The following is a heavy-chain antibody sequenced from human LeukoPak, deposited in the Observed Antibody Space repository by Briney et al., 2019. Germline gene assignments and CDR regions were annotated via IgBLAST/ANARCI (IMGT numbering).Heavy chain of an antibody. CDR2: MNPNSGNT. Sequence: ASVKVSCKASGYTFTGYYMYWVRQAPGQGLEWMGWMNPNSGNTGYAQKFQGRVTITRNTSISTAYMELSSLRSEDTAVYYCARAAADNDYYYYYYMDVWGKGTTVTVSS. CDR3: ARAAADNDYYYYYYMDV. CDR1: GYTFTGYY. V-gene: IGHV1-8*03. J-gene: IGHJ6*03. D-gene: IGHD6-13*01.